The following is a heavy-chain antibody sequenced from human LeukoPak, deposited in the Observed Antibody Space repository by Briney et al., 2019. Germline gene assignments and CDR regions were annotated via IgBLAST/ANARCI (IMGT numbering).Heavy chain of an antibody. D-gene: IGHD3-10*01. J-gene: IGHJ4*02. CDR1: GGSISSSSYY. Sequence: SETLSLTCTVSGGSISSSSYYWGWIRQPPWKWLEWIGSIYYSGTTYYNPSLKSRVTISVDTSKNQFSLKLSSVTAADTAVYYCAREGSYLGPVDYWGQGTLVTVSS. CDR2: IYYSGTT. CDR3: AREGSYLGPVDY. V-gene: IGHV4-39*01.